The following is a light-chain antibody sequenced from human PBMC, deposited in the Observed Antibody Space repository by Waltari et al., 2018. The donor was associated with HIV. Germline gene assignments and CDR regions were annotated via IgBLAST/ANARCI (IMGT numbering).Light chain of an antibody. CDR2: GNH. Sequence: QSVLTQPPSASGTPGQRVTISCSGSSSNIGTKTVNWYHQLPGSAPKFLMYGNHVRPSGVPDRFSGSKSGTSASLAISGLRSEDEADYYCAAWDDSLNAWVFGGRTKVTVL. CDR1: SSNIGTKT. J-gene: IGLJ3*02. CDR3: AAWDDSLNAWV. V-gene: IGLV1-44*01.